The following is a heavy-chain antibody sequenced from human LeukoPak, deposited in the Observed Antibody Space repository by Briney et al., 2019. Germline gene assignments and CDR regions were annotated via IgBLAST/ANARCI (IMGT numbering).Heavy chain of an antibody. J-gene: IGHJ6*02. CDR2: ISGSGDST. V-gene: IGHV3-23*01. CDR1: GFTFSNYA. CDR3: AKDRRGGYGGNSDYYYGMDV. Sequence: GGSLRHSCAASGFTFSNYAMSWVRQAPGKGLEWVSSISGSGDSTYYADSVKGRFTISRDNSKNTLYLQMSSLRAEDTAVYYCAKDRRGGYGGNSDYYYGMDVWGQGTTVTVSS. D-gene: IGHD4-23*01.